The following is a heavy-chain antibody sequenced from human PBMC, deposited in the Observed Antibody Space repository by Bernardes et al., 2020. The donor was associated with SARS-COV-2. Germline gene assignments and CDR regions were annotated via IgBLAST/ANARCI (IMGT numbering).Heavy chain of an antibody. J-gene: IGHJ4*02. CDR2: IYSGGKT. V-gene: IGHV3-53*04. Sequence: GGSLGLSRAATGFTVSSNYMSWVRQAPGKGLEWVSVIYSGGKTYYADSVKGRFTISRHSSKNTLYLQMNSLRAEDTAVYYCALTTYYYDSSGYFYWGQGTLVTVSS. D-gene: IGHD3-22*01. CDR1: GFTVSSNY. CDR3: ALTTYYYDSSGYFY.